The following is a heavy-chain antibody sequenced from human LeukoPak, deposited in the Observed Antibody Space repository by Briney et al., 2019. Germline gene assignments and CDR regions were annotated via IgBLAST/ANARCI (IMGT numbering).Heavy chain of an antibody. CDR2: MNPNCGNT. CDR3: ARRGSYYDFWSGYRINWFDP. J-gene: IGHJ5*02. Sequence: ASVKVSCKASGYTFTSYDINWVRQATGQGLEWMGWMNPNCGNTGYAQKFQGRVTMTRNTSISTAYMELSSLRSEDTAVYYCARRGSYYDFWSGYRINWFDPWGQGTLVTVSS. D-gene: IGHD3-3*01. V-gene: IGHV1-8*01. CDR1: GYTFTSYD.